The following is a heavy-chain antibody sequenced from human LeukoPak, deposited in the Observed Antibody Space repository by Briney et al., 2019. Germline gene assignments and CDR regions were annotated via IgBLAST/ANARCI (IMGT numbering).Heavy chain of an antibody. D-gene: IGHD3-10*01. Sequence: GGSLRLSCAASGFVFQNHVIHWVRQVPGKGLEWVAVISHHVNVKFYADSVKGRLTISRDNSAKTVYLQMNSLRPDDAAVYYCVREGYYESGSSPTFYFDFWGQGTVVTVSS. J-gene: IGHJ4*02. CDR2: ISHHVNVK. V-gene: IGHV3-30-3*01. CDR3: VREGYYESGSSPTFYFDF. CDR1: GFVFQNHV.